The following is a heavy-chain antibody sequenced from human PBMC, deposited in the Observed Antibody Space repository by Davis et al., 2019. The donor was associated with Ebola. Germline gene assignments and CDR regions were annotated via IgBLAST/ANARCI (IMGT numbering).Heavy chain of an antibody. CDR3: ARDTRRGGYCYRGTCSMLDF. CDR2: ISVFNGDT. D-gene: IGHD2-15*01. CDR1: GYTFPSYG. Sequence: AASVKVSCKASGYTFPSYGISWVRQAPGQGLEWMGWISVFNGDTIYAPNIQDRVTMTTDRSTNTAYMDLRSLTSDDTATYFCARDTRRGGYCYRGTCSMLDFWGPGTLVTVSS. J-gene: IGHJ4*02. V-gene: IGHV1-18*01.